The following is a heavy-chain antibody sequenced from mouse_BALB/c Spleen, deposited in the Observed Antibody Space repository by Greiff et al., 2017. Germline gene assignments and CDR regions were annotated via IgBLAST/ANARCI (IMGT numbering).Heavy chain of an antibody. CDR2: IYPGSGST. V-gene: IGHV1S22*01. Sequence: LQQPGSELVRPGASVKLSCKASGYTFTSYWMHWVKQRHGQGLEWIGNIYPGSGSTNYDEKFKSKGTLTVDTSSSTAYMHLSSLTSEDSAVYYCTRSREVGQNYFDYGGQGTALTVSA. CDR1: GYTFTSYW. D-gene: IGHD3-3*01. CDR3: TRSREVGQNYFDY. J-gene: IGHJ2*01.